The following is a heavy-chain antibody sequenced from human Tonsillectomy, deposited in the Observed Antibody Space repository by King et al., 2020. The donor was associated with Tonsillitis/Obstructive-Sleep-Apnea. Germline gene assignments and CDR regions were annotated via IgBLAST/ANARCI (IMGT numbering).Heavy chain of an antibody. CDR2: IYSGGST. CDR3: ARDSYCSSTSCYFGFYYYYYMDF. J-gene: IGHJ6*03. CDR1: GFTVSSNY. Sequence: VQLVESGGGLIQPGGSLRLSCAASGFTVSSNYMSWVRQAPGKGLEWVSVIYSGGSTYYADSVKGRFTISRDNSKNTLYLQMNSLRAEDTAVYYCARDSYCSSTSCYFGFYYYYYMDFWGKGTTVTVSS. V-gene: IGHV3-53*01. D-gene: IGHD2-2*01.